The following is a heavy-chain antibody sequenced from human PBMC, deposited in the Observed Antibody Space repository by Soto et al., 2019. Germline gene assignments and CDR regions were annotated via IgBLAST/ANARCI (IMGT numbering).Heavy chain of an antibody. CDR1: GGSISSGDYY. J-gene: IGHJ4*02. CDR2: IYYDGST. CDR3: ARAGGLGAVAVDY. D-gene: IGHD6-19*01. V-gene: IGHV4-30-4*01. Sequence: SETLSLTCTVSGGSISSGDYYWSWIRQPPGKGLEWIGYIYYDGSTYYNPSLQSRVAISVDRSKNQFSLKLSSVTAADTAVYYCARAGGLGAVAVDYWGQRTPVTVSS.